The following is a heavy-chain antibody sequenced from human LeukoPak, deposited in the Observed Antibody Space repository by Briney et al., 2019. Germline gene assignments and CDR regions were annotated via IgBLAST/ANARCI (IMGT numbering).Heavy chain of an antibody. Sequence: SETLSLTCTVSGGSLNRYYWSWIRQPPGKGLEWIGYIYYRGSTNYNPSLKSRVTISVYTSKNQFSLTLSSVTAADTAGYYCARQGYYDYWFDPWGQGTLVTVSS. CDR3: ARQGYYDYWFDP. D-gene: IGHD3-16*01. V-gene: IGHV4-59*08. CDR2: IYYRGST. CDR1: GGSLNRYY. J-gene: IGHJ5*02.